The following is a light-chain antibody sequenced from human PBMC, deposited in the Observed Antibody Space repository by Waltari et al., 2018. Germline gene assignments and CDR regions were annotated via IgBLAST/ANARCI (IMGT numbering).Light chain of an antibody. V-gene: IGLV2-23*02. CDR3: YSSAMSAFVV. J-gene: IGLJ3*02. CDR1: SRDIGSYNF. Sequence: QSALTQPASVSGSPGQSITLSGTGTSRDIGSYNFAPWYQHHPGKAPKLILYEVTKRPSGVSDRFSGSKSGNTASLTISGLQAEDDADYYCYSSAMSAFVVFGGGTKLTVL. CDR2: EVT.